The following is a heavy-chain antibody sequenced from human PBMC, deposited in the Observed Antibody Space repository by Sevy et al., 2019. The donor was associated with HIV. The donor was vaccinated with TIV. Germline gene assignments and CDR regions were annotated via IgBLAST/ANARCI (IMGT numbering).Heavy chain of an antibody. J-gene: IGHJ4*02. V-gene: IGHV3-30-3*01. CDR2: ISYDGSNK. CDR1: GFTFSSYA. Sequence: GGSLRLSCAASGFTFSSYAMHWVRQAPGKGLEWVAVISYDGSNKYYADSVKGRFTISRDNSKNTVYLQMNSLRAEDTAGYYCARDDRLLWFGESYYFDYWGQGTLVTVSS. D-gene: IGHD3-10*01. CDR3: ARDDRLLWFGESYYFDY.